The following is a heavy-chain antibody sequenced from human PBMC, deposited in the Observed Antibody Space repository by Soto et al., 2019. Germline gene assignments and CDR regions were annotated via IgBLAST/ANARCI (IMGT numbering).Heavy chain of an antibody. V-gene: IGHV1-69*01. CDR1: GGTFSSYA. CDR3: ARAGRDTAMDHDAFDI. J-gene: IGHJ3*02. Sequence: QVQLVQSGAEVKKPGSSVKVSCKASGGTFSSYAISWVRQAPGLGLEWMGGIIPIFGTANYAQKFQGRVTITADESTSTAYMELSSLRSEDTAVYYCARAGRDTAMDHDAFDIWGQGTMVTVSS. CDR2: IIPIFGTA. D-gene: IGHD5-18*01.